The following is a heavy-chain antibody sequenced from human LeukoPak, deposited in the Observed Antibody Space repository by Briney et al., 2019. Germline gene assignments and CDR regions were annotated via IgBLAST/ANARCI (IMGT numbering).Heavy chain of an antibody. CDR3: AKDHFPHRALCSFDY. J-gene: IGHJ4*02. D-gene: IGHD2-2*01. Sequence: PGGTLRLSCAASGFTVSNAWMGWVRHAPGQGPEWVGRIKRKTDGGTTDYAAPVKGRFTISRDDSKNTLYLQMNSLRPEHTAVYYCAKDHFPHRALCSFDYWGQGTLVTVSS. CDR2: IKRKTDGGTT. V-gene: IGHV3-15*01. CDR1: GFTVSNAW.